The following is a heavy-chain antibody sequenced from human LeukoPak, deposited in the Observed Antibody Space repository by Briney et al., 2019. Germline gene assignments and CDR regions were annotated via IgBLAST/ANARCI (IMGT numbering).Heavy chain of an antibody. CDR3: ARVRIDCSSTSCYRERFDY. Sequence: SQTLSLTCTVSGGSISSGDCYWSWIRQPPGKGLEWIGYIYYSGSTYYNPSLKSRVTISVDTSKNQFSLKLSSVTAADTAVYYCARVRIDCSSTSCYRERFDYWGQGTLVTVSS. CDR1: GGSISSGDCY. V-gene: IGHV4-30-4*08. D-gene: IGHD2-2*01. CDR2: IYYSGST. J-gene: IGHJ4*02.